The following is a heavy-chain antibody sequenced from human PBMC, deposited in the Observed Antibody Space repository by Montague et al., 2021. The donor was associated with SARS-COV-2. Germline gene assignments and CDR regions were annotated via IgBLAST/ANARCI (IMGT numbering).Heavy chain of an antibody. CDR1: GFSLSTSGMC. CDR3: ARRPHSPLVPRYYDCGMDV. J-gene: IGHJ6*02. CDR2: IDWDDDK. Sequence: PALVKPTQTLTLTCTFSGFSLSTSGMCVSWIRQPPGKALEWLALIDWDDDKYYSTSLKTRLTISKYTSNNQVVLTMTNMDPVDTATYYCARRPHSPLVPRYYDCGMDVWGRGTTVTVSS. V-gene: IGHV2-70*01. D-gene: IGHD6-6*01.